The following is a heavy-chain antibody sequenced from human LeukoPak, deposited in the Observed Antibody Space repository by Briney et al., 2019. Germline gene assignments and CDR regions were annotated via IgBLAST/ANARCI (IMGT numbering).Heavy chain of an antibody. Sequence: GGSLRLSCAASGFTFGDYAMHWVRQAPGKGLEWVSLISWDGGSTYYADSVKGRFTISRDNSKNSLYLQMNSLRAEDTALYYCAKEGRTGYCSSTSCYTGGPFDYWGQGTLVTVSS. J-gene: IGHJ4*02. CDR2: ISWDGGST. CDR1: GFTFGDYA. V-gene: IGHV3-43D*03. CDR3: AKEGRTGYCSSTSCYTGGPFDY. D-gene: IGHD2-2*01.